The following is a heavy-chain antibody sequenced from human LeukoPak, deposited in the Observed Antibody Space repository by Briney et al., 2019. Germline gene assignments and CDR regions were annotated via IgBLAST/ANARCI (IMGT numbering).Heavy chain of an antibody. Sequence: SETLSLTCTASGYSISSGYYWGWIRQPPGKGLEWIGSIYHSGSTYYNPSLKSRVTISVDTSKNQFSLKLSSVTAADTAVYYCARRSYYGGADYWGQGTLVTVSS. V-gene: IGHV4-38-2*02. CDR3: ARRSYYGGADY. J-gene: IGHJ4*02. D-gene: IGHD1-26*01. CDR1: GYSISSGYY. CDR2: IYHSGST.